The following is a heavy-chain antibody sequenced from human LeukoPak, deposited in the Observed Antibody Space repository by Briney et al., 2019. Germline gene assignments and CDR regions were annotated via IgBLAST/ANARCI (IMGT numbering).Heavy chain of an antibody. Sequence: GGSLRLSCAASGFPFSTYYMDWVRQAPGKGLEWVSLSRAKGDSYSTEYAASVKGRFSILRDESENSMYLQMNSLRTEDTAVYFCVREYFYGMDVWGQGTTVTVSS. CDR1: GFPFSTYY. V-gene: IGHV3-72*01. CDR2: SRAKGDSYST. J-gene: IGHJ6*02. CDR3: VREYFYGMDV.